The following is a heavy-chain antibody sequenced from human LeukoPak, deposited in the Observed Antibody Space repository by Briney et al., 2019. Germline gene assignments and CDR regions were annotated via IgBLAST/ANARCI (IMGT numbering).Heavy chain of an antibody. V-gene: IGHV3-9*01. D-gene: IGHD1-26*01. CDR1: GFTFDDYA. J-gene: IGHJ4*02. Sequence: GGSLRLSCAASGFTFDDYAMHWVRQAPGKGLEWVSGISWNSGSIGYADSVKGRFTISRDNAKNSLYLQMNSLRAEDTAVYYCARDSGNYNGIDYWGQGTLVTVSS. CDR2: ISWNSGSI. CDR3: ARDSGNYNGIDY.